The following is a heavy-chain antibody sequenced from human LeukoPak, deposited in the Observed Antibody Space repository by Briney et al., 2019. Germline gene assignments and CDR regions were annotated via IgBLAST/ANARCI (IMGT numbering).Heavy chain of an antibody. V-gene: IGHV4-4*07. CDR3: ARQGVPAGLDY. CDR2: IYTSGGT. CDR1: SGSISSHF. D-gene: IGHD2-2*01. J-gene: IGHJ4*02. Sequence: SETLSLTCTVSSGSISSHFWSWIRQPAGKGLEWIGRIYTSGGTNYNPSLKSRVTMSVDTSKNQFSLKLSSVTVADTAVYYCARQGVPAGLDYWGQGTLVTVSS.